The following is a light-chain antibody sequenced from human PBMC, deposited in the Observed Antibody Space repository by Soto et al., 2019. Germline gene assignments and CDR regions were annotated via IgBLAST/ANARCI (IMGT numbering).Light chain of an antibody. CDR1: HVMRNNF. Sequence: EIVLTQSPGTLSLSPGDTATLSSRASHVMRNNFLAWYQQRPGRSPSLLIYGTSTRAPGIPGRFSGSGSGTDFTLSISRLEPEDFAVYFCQQYQLSPFTFGQGTKLEIK. J-gene: IGKJ2*01. V-gene: IGKV3-20*01. CDR3: QQYQLSPFT. CDR2: GTS.